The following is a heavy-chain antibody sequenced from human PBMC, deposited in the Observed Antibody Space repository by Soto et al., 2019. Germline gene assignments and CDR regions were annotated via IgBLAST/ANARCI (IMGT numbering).Heavy chain of an antibody. CDR1: GFTFDDYV. Sequence: GGSLRLSCAASGFTFDDYVMHWVRQAPGKGLEWVSGISWNSGSIDYADSVKGRFTISRDNAKNSLYLQMNSLRAEDTALYFCAKGHNWNYRSCIDYWGQGALVTVSS. CDR2: ISWNSGSI. CDR3: AKGHNWNYRSCIDY. J-gene: IGHJ4*02. V-gene: IGHV3-9*01. D-gene: IGHD1-7*01.